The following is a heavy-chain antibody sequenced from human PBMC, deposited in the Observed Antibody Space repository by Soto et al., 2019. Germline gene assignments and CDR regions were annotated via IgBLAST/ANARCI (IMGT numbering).Heavy chain of an antibody. Sequence: QVQLQESGPGLVKPSGTLSLTCAVSGGSISSINWWSWVRQPPGKGLEWIGEIYHTGSTNYNPSLESRVTIAVDKSKNQFSLKLRSVPAAATAVYYCARSRRSGYYYGVDYWGQGTLVTVSS. CDR3: ARSRRSGYYYGVDY. J-gene: IGHJ4*02. CDR1: GGSISSINW. D-gene: IGHD3-22*01. V-gene: IGHV4-4*02. CDR2: IYHTGST.